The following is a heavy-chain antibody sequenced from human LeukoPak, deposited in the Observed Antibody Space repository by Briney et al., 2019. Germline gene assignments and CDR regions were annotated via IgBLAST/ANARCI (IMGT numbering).Heavy chain of an antibody. V-gene: IGHV4-59*01. J-gene: IGHJ2*01. CDR2: IYYSGST. CDR3: ASLTNTTGYIPWYFDL. Sequence: PSETLSLTCTVSGGSISSYYWSWIRQPPEKGLEWIGYIYYSGSTNYNPSLKGRVTISVDTSKNQFSLKLSSVTAADTAIYYCASLTNTTGYIPWYFDLWGRGTLVTVSS. CDR1: GGSISSYY. D-gene: IGHD3-9*01.